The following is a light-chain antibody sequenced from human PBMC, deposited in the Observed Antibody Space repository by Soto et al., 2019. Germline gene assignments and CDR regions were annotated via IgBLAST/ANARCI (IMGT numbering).Light chain of an antibody. V-gene: IGKV1-6*01. J-gene: IGKJ1*01. Sequence: AIQMTQSPSSLSASVGDRVTITCRASHGIRNDLGWYQQKPGKAPKLLIYAASSLQGGGPSRFSGSGSGTDFTLTISSLQPEDFATYYWLQYYKYPRAFGQGTKVEIK. CDR3: LQYYKYPRA. CDR2: AAS. CDR1: HGIRND.